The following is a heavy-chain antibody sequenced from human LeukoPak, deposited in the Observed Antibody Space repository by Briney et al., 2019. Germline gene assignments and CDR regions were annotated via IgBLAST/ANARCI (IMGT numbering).Heavy chain of an antibody. V-gene: IGHV4-59*01. CDR2: IYYTGST. CDR1: GGSISSYY. CDR3: ARSEYSSSSGYYYYHMDV. Sequence: KPSETLSLTCTVSGGSISSYYWSWIRRPPGKGLEWIGYIYYTGSTNYNPSLKSRVTISVDTSKNQFSLKLNSVTAADTAVYYCARSEYSSSSGYYYYHMDVWGKGTTVTVSS. J-gene: IGHJ6*03. D-gene: IGHD6-6*01.